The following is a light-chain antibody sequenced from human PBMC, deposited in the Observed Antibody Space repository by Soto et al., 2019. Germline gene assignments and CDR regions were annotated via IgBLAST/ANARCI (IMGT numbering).Light chain of an antibody. CDR3: KSYTSNNTHV. CDR1: ISYIGGYNY. V-gene: IGLV2-14*01. J-gene: IGLJ1*01. Sequence: QSALTQPASVSGSPGQSITISCTGTISYIGGYNYVSWHXXXTXKVPKLXIFEDSGRPSGVSYRFYGPKAANTASLTXSGLHAEDGADYYCKSYTSNNTHVLASGPKVTVL. CDR2: EDS.